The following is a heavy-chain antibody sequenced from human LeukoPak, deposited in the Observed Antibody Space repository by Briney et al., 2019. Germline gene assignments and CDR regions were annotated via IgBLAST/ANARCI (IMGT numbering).Heavy chain of an antibody. CDR2: ISYDGSNK. J-gene: IGHJ6*02. Sequence: GGSLRLSCAASGFTFSSYAMHWVRKAPGKGLEWVAVISYDGSNKYYADSVKGRFTISRDNSKNTLYLQMNSLRAEDTAAYDCAREVPKLLWFGELSKQSRPCMDVWGQGTTVTVSS. CDR1: GFTFSSYA. D-gene: IGHD3-10*01. V-gene: IGHV3-30-3*01. CDR3: AREVPKLLWFGELSKQSRPCMDV.